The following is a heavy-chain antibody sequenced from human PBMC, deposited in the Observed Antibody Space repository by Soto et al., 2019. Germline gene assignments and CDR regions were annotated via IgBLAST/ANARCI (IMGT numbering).Heavy chain of an antibody. Sequence: ASVKVSCKASGYTFTGYYMHWVRQAPGQGLEWMGWINPNSGSTNYAQKFQGWVTMTRDTSISTAYMELSRLRSDDTAVYYCARSYYYDFWSGHLEGPGMDVWGQGTTVTVSS. V-gene: IGHV1-2*04. D-gene: IGHD3-3*01. J-gene: IGHJ6*02. CDR2: INPNSGST. CDR1: GYTFTGYY. CDR3: ARSYYYDFWSGHLEGPGMDV.